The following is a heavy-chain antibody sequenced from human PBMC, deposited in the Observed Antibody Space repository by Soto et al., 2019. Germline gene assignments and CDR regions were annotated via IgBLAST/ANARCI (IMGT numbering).Heavy chain of an antibody. CDR1: VSVCPSRRAA. CDR3: ARGIAAGMGDWLDP. J-gene: IGHJ5*02. D-gene: IGHD6-13*01. V-gene: IGHV6-1*01. CDR2: TYYRSKWYN. Sequence: SLTRGTLVSVCPSRRAACTTMRHSPSRGLEWLGRTYYRSKWYNDYEVSVRSRITINPDTSKNQFYLQLNSVTPEDTAVEYCARGIAAGMGDWLDPWGKATPV.